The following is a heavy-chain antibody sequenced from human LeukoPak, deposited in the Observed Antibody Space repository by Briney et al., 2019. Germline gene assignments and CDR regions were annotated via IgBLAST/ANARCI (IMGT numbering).Heavy chain of an antibody. J-gene: IGHJ4*02. V-gene: IGHV3-11*06. Sequence: GGSLRLSCAASGFTFSDYYMSWVRQAPGKGLEWVSYISSSSSYTKYADSVKGRFTISRDNAKNSLYLQVNSLRAEDTAVYYCARGTGTTAYFDYWGQGILVTVSS. CDR2: ISSSSSYT. D-gene: IGHD1-1*01. CDR3: ARGTGTTAYFDY. CDR1: GFTFSDYY.